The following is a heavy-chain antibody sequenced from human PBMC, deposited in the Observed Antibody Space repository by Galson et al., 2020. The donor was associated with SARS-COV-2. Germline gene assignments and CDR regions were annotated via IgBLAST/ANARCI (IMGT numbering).Heavy chain of an antibody. CDR3: AREVPATAADI. D-gene: IGHD2-2*01. Sequence: SGPTLVKPTQTLTLTCTFSGFSLSTSGVGVGWIRQPPGKALEWLALIYWDDDKRYSPSLKSRLTITKDTSKNQVVLTMTNMDPVDTATYYCAREVPATAADIWGQGTMVTGSS. CDR2: IYWDDDK. CDR1: GFSLSTSGVG. J-gene: IGHJ3*02. V-gene: IGHV2-5*02.